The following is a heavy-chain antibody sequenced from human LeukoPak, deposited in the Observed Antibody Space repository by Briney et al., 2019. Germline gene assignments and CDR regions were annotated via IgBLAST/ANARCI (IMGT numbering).Heavy chain of an antibody. J-gene: IGHJ4*02. Sequence: SVKVSCKASGGTFSSYAISWVRQAPGQGLEWMGGIIPIFGTANYAQKFQGRVTITADKSTSTAYMELSRLRSDDTAVYYCAVEWGASGYYYFDYWGQGTLVTVSS. CDR1: GGTFSSYA. CDR3: AVEWGASGYYYFDY. V-gene: IGHV1-69*06. D-gene: IGHD3-22*01. CDR2: IIPIFGTA.